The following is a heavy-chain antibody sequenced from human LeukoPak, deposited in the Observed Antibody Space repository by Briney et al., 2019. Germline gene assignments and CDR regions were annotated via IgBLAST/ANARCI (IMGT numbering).Heavy chain of an antibody. D-gene: IGHD3-3*01. CDR1: GGSISSNSYY. V-gene: IGHV4-39*01. CDR3: ARLLEWLSPLDY. J-gene: IGHJ4*02. Sequence: PSEALSLTCTVSGGSISSNSYYWGWIRQPPEKGLEWIGSIYYSGSTYYNPSLKSRVTISVDTSKNQFSLKLSSVTAADTSVYYCARLLEWLSPLDYWGQGTLVTVPS. CDR2: IYYSGST.